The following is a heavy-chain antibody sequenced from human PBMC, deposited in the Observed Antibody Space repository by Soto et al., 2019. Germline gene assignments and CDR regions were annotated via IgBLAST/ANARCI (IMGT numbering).Heavy chain of an antibody. CDR2: IVVGSGNT. CDR3: AADLYYDFWSGPGWLDP. CDR1: GFTFTSSA. J-gene: IGHJ5*02. Sequence: ASVKVSCKASGFTFTSSAVQWVRQARGQRLEWIGWIVVGSGNTNYAQKFQERVTITRDMSTSTAYMELSSLRSEDTAVYYCAADLYYDFWSGPGWLDPWGQGTLVTVYS. V-gene: IGHV1-58*01. D-gene: IGHD3-3*01.